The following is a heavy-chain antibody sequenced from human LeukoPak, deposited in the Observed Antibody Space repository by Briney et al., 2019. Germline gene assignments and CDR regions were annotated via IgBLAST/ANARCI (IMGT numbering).Heavy chain of an antibody. J-gene: IGHJ4*02. CDR1: GFTFSSYE. V-gene: IGHV3-48*03. CDR3: ARDRNAITFDS. CDR2: IGSSGGTI. Sequence: GGSLRLSCAASGFTFSSYEMNWVRQAPGKGLEWVSHIGSSGGTIYYADSVKGRFTISRDNAKNSLYLQMNSLRAEDTAVYYCARDRNAITFDSWGQGTLVTVSS.